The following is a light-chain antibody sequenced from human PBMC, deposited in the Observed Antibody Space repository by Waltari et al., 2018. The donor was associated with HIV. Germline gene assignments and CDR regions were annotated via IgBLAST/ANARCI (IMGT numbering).Light chain of an antibody. J-gene: IGLJ2*01. CDR2: DVS. CDR1: TSDVGGYTS. Sequence: QSALTQPASVSGSPGQSITISCTGTTSDVGGYTSVSWYQQHPAKAPKLVILDVSNRPSGVSNRFSGSKSGNTASLTISGLQAEDEAYYYCSSYTSSDTVVFGGGTKVTVL. V-gene: IGLV2-14*03. CDR3: SSYTSSDTVV.